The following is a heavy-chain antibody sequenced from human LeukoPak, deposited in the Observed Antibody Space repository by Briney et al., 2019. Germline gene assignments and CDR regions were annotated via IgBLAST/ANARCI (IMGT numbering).Heavy chain of an antibody. CDR2: IYYSGST. CDR1: GGSISSYY. D-gene: IGHD3-3*01. Sequence: SETLSLTCTVSGGSISSYYWSRIRQPPGKGLEWIGYIYYSGSTNYNPSLKSRVTISVDTSKNRFSLKLSSVTAADTAVYYCARDRVTIFGNYYYYYGMDVWGQGTTVTVSS. CDR3: ARDRVTIFGNYYYYYGMDV. V-gene: IGHV4-59*01. J-gene: IGHJ6*02.